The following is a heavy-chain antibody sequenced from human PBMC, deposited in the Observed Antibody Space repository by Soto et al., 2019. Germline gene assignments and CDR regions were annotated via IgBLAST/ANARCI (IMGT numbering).Heavy chain of an antibody. V-gene: IGHV3-53*01. CDR3: ARERDTTGYILRY. CDR2: IYARGTT. Sequence: PGGSLRLSCAASGFPVSNNYMTWVRQAPGKGLEWVSIIYARGTTYYADSVKGRFTISRDNSDNTLYLQMNSLRAEDTAMYYCARERDTTGYILRYWGQGTLVTVSS. CDR1: GFPVSNNY. D-gene: IGHD3-9*01. J-gene: IGHJ4*02.